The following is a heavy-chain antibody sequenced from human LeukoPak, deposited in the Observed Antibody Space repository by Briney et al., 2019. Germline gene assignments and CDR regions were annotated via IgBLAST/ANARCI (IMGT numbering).Heavy chain of an antibody. CDR2: IRFDGSNK. D-gene: IGHD1-26*01. CDR1: GFAFSSYG. J-gene: IGHJ6*03. Sequence: GGSLRLSCAASGFAFSSYGMHWVRQAPGKGLEWVALIRFDGSNKYYADSVKGRFTISRDNAKNSLYLQMNSLRAEDTALYYWASMSSGRPWGYYYYMDVWGKGTTVTVSS. CDR3: ASMSSGRPWGYYYYMDV. V-gene: IGHV3-30*02.